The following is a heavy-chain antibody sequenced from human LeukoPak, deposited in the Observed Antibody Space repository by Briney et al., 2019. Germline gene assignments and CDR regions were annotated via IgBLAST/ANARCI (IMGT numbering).Heavy chain of an antibody. V-gene: IGHV4-38-2*02. CDR3: ASLSSGLNSPQYYFDY. D-gene: IGHD6-19*01. CDR2: IYHSGST. J-gene: IGHJ4*02. CDR1: GYSISRGYY. Sequence: PSETLSLTCTVSGYSISRGYYWGWIRQPPGKGLEWIGSIYHSGSTYYNPSLKSRVTISVDTSKNQFSLKLSSVTAADTAVYYCASLSSGLNSPQYYFDYWGQGTLVTVSS.